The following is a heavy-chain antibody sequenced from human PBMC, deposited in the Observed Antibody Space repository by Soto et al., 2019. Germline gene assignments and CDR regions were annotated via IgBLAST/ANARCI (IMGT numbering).Heavy chain of an antibody. CDR2: ISHSGST. Sequence: SETLSLTCTVSGGSISSYYWSWIRQPPGKGLEWIGEISHSGSTDYNPSLKSRLTISIDASKNQFSLKLSSVTAADTAVYYCARWWLGGYDSYFDYWGQGALVTVSS. CDR3: ARWWLGGYDSYFDY. V-gene: IGHV4-34*01. CDR1: GGSISSYY. D-gene: IGHD5-12*01. J-gene: IGHJ4*02.